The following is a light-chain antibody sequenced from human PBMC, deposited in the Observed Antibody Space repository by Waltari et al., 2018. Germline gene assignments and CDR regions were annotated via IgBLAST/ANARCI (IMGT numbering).Light chain of an antibody. CDR1: QSIGRY. V-gene: IGKV3-20*01. Sequence: EIVLTQSPGTLSLSPGERVTLSCRASQSIGRYLVWYQQKPGQAPRLLIYGASSRAAGIPDRFSGSGAGTDFSLTISRLGPEDFAVYYCQNHERLPAVFGQGTKVEIK. CDR3: QNHERLPAV. CDR2: GAS. J-gene: IGKJ1*01.